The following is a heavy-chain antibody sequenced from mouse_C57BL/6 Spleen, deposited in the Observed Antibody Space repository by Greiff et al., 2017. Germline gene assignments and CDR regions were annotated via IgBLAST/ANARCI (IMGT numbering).Heavy chain of an antibody. J-gene: IGHJ2*01. CDR3: TTGYYLDY. Sequence: EVQGVESGAELVRPGASVKLSCTASGFNIKDDYMHWVKQRPEQGLEWIGWIDPENGDTEYASKFQGKATITADTSSNTAYLQLSSLTSEDTAVYYCTTGYYLDYWGQGTTLTVSS. CDR2: IDPENGDT. V-gene: IGHV14-4*01. CDR1: GFNIKDDY.